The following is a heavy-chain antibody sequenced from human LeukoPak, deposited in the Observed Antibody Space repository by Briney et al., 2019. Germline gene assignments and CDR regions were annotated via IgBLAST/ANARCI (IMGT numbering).Heavy chain of an antibody. J-gene: IGHJ6*03. V-gene: IGHV3-7*01. CDR2: IKHEGSEKQDGSEK. Sequence: GGSLRLSCAASGFTFRQYWMSWVRQAPGKGREGVANIKHEGSEKQDGSEKNYVDSVKGRFTISRDNAKNSLYLQMNSLRAEDTAVYYCARSGRGVDSFYFYMDVWGKGTTVTVSS. CDR1: GFTFRQYW. D-gene: IGHD3-10*01. CDR3: ARSGRGVDSFYFYMDV.